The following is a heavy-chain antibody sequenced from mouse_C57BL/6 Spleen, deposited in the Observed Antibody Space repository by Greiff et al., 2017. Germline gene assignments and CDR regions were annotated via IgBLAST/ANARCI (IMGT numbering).Heavy chain of an antibody. CDR3: ASSYYYGSSPDYFDY. V-gene: IGHV1-69*01. D-gene: IGHD1-1*01. J-gene: IGHJ2*01. CDR1: GYTFTSYW. Sequence: QVQLQQPGAELVMPGASVKLSCKASGYTFTSYWMHWVKQRPGQGLEWIGEIDPSDSYTNYNQNVKGKSTMTVDKSSSTAYMQLSSLTSEDSAVYYCASSYYYGSSPDYFDYWGQGTTLTVSS. CDR2: IDPSDSYT.